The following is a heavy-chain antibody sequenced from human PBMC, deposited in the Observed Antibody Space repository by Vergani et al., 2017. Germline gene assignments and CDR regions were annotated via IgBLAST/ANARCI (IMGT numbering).Heavy chain of an antibody. CDR2: IHTSGST. D-gene: IGHD2-15*01. J-gene: IGHJ3*02. V-gene: IGHV4-61*02. CDR1: GGSINSHNYY. CDR3: ARDPKSYCSGGSCFSVWGAFDI. Sequence: QVQLQESGPGLVKPSQTLSLTCTVSGGSINSHNYYWSWIRQPAGKGLEWIGRIHTSGSTNYNPSLKSRVTMSEDTSKNQFSLNLTSVTAADTAVYYCARDPKSYCSGGSCFSVWGAFDIWGRGTTVTVSS.